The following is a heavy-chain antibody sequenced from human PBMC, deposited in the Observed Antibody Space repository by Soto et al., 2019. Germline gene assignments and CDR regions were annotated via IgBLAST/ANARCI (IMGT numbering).Heavy chain of an antibody. CDR1: GFTFSSYW. CDR3: AGEGAFWCGYYVYAFDR. Sequence: EVQLVESGGGLVQPGGSLRLSCAASGFTFSSYWMSWVRQAPGKGLEWVANIKQAGSEKYYVDSVKGRFNISRDNAKNSLYRQMNSLSVEDTAVYYCAGEGAFWCGYYVYAFDRWGQGTMVTVSS. J-gene: IGHJ3*02. D-gene: IGHD3-3*01. V-gene: IGHV3-7*01. CDR2: IKQAGSEK.